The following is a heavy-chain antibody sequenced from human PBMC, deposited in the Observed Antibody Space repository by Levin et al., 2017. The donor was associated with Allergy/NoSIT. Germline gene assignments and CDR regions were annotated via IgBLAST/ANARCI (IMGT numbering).Heavy chain of an antibody. CDR2: LRYSGDTT. V-gene: IGHV3-23*01. CDR1: GFTFTSYT. D-gene: IGHD1-26*01. J-gene: IGHJ3*02. Sequence: GGSLRLSCAASGFTFTSYTMTWVRQAPGRGLEWVSTLRYSGDTTHYADSVKGRFTISRDGSRDTLFLQMNSLRPEDTAVYYCAKGVSSGSPYRAFDMWGQGTMVTVSS. CDR3: AKGVSSGSPYRAFDM.